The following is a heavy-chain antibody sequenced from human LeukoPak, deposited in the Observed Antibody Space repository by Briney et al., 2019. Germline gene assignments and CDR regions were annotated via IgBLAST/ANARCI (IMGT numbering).Heavy chain of an antibody. D-gene: IGHD6-6*01. J-gene: IGHJ4*02. Sequence: SETLSLTCAVYGGSFSGYYWSWLCQPPGKGLEWIGEINHSGSTNYNPSLKSRVTISVDASKNQFSLKLSSVTAADTAVYYCARGRTPARDYWGEGTLVTVSS. CDR3: ARGRTPARDY. CDR1: GGSFSGYY. CDR2: INHSGST. V-gene: IGHV4-34*01.